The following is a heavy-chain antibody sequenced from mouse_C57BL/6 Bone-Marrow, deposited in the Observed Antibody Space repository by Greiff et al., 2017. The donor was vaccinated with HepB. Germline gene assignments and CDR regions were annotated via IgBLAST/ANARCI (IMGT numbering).Heavy chain of an antibody. Sequence: QVQLQQSGAELARPGASVKMSCKASGYTFTSYTMHWVKQRPGQGLEWIGYINPSSGYTKYNQKFKDKATLTADKSSSTAYMQLSSLTSEDTAVYYCARSPIYYDYDKYYAMDYWGQGTSVTVSS. CDR1: GYTFTSYT. CDR2: INPSSGYT. J-gene: IGHJ4*01. CDR3: ARSPIYYDYDKYYAMDY. V-gene: IGHV1-4*01. D-gene: IGHD2-4*01.